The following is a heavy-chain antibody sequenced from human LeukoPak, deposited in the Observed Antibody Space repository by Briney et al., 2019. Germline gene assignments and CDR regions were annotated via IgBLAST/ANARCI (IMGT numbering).Heavy chain of an antibody. Sequence: ASVKVSCKVSGYTLTELSMHWVRQAPGIGLEWMGGFDPEDGEAIYAQKFQGRVTMTEDTSTDTAYMELSSLRSEDTAVYYCATAINYYYDSSGRNLPPDYWGQGTLVTVSS. J-gene: IGHJ4*02. D-gene: IGHD3-22*01. V-gene: IGHV1-24*01. CDR3: ATAINYYYDSSGRNLPPDY. CDR1: GYTLTELS. CDR2: FDPEDGEA.